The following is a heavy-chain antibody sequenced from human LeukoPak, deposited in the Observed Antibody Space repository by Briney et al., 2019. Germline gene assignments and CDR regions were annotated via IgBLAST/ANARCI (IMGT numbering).Heavy chain of an antibody. V-gene: IGHV3-66*01. D-gene: IGHD6-6*01. J-gene: IGHJ4*02. CDR2: IYSGGST. CDR3: ARAMSIAARLQTIFDY. Sequence: PGGSLRLSCAASEFSVGSNYMTWVRQAPGKGLGWVSLIYSGGSTYYADSVKGRFTISRDNSKNTLYLQMNSLRAEDTAVYYCARAMSIAARLQTIFDYWGQGTLVTVSS. CDR1: EFSVGSNY.